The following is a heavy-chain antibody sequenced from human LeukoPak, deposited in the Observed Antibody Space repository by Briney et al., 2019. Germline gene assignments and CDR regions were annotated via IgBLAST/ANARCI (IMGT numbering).Heavy chain of an antibody. D-gene: IGHD2-2*02. CDR2: INPNGGGT. J-gene: IGHJ4*02. CDR3: ARENCSSTSCYTLLDY. CDR1: GYNFSGHY. V-gene: IGHV1-2*02. Sequence: ASVKVSCKAYGYNFSGHYMHWVRQAPGQGLEWMGWINPNGGGTNYAQKFQGRVTMTRDTSISTAYMELSRLRSDDTAVYYCARENCSSTSCYTLLDYWGQGTLVTVSS.